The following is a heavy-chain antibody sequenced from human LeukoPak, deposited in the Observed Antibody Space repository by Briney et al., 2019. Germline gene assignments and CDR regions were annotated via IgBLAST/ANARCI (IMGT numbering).Heavy chain of an antibody. CDR3: ASGVHVDGSGSYYLDY. CDR1: GYTFTSSD. CDR2: MNPNSGNT. Sequence: ASVKVSCKASGYTFTSSDINWVRQATGQGLEWMGWMNPNSGNTGYAQKFPGRVTMTRKTSISTAYMELSSLRSEDTAVYYCASGVHVDGSGSYYLDYWRQGTLVTVFS. J-gene: IGHJ4*02. V-gene: IGHV1-8*01. D-gene: IGHD3-10*01.